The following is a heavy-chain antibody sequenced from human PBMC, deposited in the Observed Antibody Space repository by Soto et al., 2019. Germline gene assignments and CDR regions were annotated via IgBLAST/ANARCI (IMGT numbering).Heavy chain of an antibody. D-gene: IGHD1-20*01. CDR2: IYYSGNT. CDR3: ARIPVYTYMSYCFDS. Sequence: PSETLSLTCTVSGGSVTSGGYYWCWIRQPPGKGLEWGGYIYYSGNTNYSPSLKSRVAISLDTSHNQFSLKLSSVTAADTAVYFCARIPVYTYMSYCFDSCCQGRRVSV. V-gene: IGHV4-61*08. J-gene: IGHJ5*01. CDR1: GGSVTSGGYY.